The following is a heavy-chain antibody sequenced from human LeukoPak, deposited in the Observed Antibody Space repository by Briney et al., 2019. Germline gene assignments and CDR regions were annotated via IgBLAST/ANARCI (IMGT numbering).Heavy chain of an antibody. V-gene: IGHV3-30*02. D-gene: IGHD3-10*01. J-gene: IGHJ4*02. CDR2: IEYDVCQK. Sequence: GGSLRLSCAVSGPVSGLTFSRLAMHWVRQAPGKGLDMVAFIEYDVCQKDFADSVKGRFTISRDNSATTFYLQLNSLRPEDTAVYCCATGRGVPAYLYFDVWGQGTLVTVS. CDR3: ATGRGVPAYLYFDV. CDR1: GPVSGLTFSRLA.